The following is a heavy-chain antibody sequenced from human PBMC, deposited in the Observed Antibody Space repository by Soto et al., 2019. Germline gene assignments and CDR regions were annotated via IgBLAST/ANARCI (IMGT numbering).Heavy chain of an antibody. J-gene: IGHJ5*02. V-gene: IGHV1-69*06. CDR1: GGTFSSYA. CDR2: IIPIFGTA. CDR3: ARDLFRGYSSSWPPGSGTNWFDP. Sequence: ASVKVSCNASGGTFSSYAISWVRQAPGQGLEWMGGIIPIFGTANYAQKFQGRVTITADKSTSTAYMELSSLRSEDTAVYYCARDLFRGYSSSWPPGSGTNWFDPWGQGTLVTVSS. D-gene: IGHD6-13*01.